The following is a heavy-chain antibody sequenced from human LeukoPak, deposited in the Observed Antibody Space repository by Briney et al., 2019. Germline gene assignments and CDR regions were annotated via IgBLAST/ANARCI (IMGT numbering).Heavy chain of an antibody. J-gene: IGHJ4*02. CDR3: ARGDFWSGYPYYFDY. V-gene: IGHV1-8*03. CDR2: MNPNSGNT. Sequence: ASVKVSCKASGYTFTSYDINWVRQATGQGLEWTGWMNPNSGNTGYAQKFQGRVTITRNTSISTAYMELSSLRSEDTAVYYCARGDFWSGYPYYFDYWGQGTLVTVSS. D-gene: IGHD3-3*01. CDR1: GYTFTSYD.